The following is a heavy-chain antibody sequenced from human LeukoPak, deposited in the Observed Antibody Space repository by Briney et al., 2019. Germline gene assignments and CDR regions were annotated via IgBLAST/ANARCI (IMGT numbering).Heavy chain of an antibody. V-gene: IGHV4-34*01. Sequence: SETLSLTCAVYGGSFSGYYWSWIRQPPGKGLEWIGEINHSGSTNCNPSLKSRVTISVDTSKNQFSLKLSSVTAADTAVYYCARLDNSGYYHIDYWGQGTLVSVSS. J-gene: IGHJ4*02. CDR3: ARLDNSGYYHIDY. CDR1: GGSFSGYY. CDR2: INHSGST. D-gene: IGHD3-22*01.